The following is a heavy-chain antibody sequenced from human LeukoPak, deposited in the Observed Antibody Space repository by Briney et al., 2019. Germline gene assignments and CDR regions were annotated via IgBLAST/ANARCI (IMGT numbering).Heavy chain of an antibody. D-gene: IGHD3-10*01. V-gene: IGHV1-69*13. CDR1: GGTFSSYA. J-gene: IGHJ4*02. CDR2: IIPIFGTA. Sequence: ASVKVSCKASGGTFSSYAISWVRQAPGQGLEWMGGIIPIFGTANYAQKFQGRVTITADESTSTAYMELSSLRSEDTAVYYCASPSYYYGSGSLYYFDYWGQGTLVTVSS. CDR3: ASPSYYYGSGSLYYFDY.